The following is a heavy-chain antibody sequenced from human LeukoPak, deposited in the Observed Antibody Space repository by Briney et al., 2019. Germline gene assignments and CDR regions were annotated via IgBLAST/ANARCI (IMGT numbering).Heavy chain of an antibody. CDR1: GFTFDDYA. CDR2: ISWNSGSI. CDR3: ARVRTTVTYYFDY. D-gene: IGHD4-17*01. Sequence: GGSLRLSCAASGFTFDDYAMHWVRQAPGKGLEWVSGISWNSGSIGYADSVKGRFTISRDSAKNSLYLQMNSLRAEDTAVYYCARVRTTVTYYFDYWGQGTLVTVSS. V-gene: IGHV3-9*01. J-gene: IGHJ4*02.